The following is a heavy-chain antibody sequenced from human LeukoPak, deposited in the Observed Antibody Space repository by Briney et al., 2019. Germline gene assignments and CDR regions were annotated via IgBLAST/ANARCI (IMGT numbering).Heavy chain of an antibody. CDR3: ARSYDFLTDY. D-gene: IGHD3-3*01. CDR2: ISSSSSTI. V-gene: IGHV3-48*01. J-gene: IGHJ4*02. CDR1: GFTFSSYS. Sequence: GGSLRLSCAASGFTFSSYSMNWVRQAPGKGLEWVSYISSSSSTIYYADSVKGRFTISRDNAKNSLYLQMNSLRAEDTAVYYCARSYDFLTDYWGQGTLVTVSS.